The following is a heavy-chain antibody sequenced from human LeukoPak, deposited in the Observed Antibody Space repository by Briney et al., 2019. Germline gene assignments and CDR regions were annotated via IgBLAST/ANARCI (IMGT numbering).Heavy chain of an antibody. V-gene: IGHV1-18*01. CDR2: ISAYNGNT. D-gene: IGHD6-13*01. Sequence: GASVKVSCKASGYTFTTYGISWVRQAPGQGLEGMGWISAYNGNTNYAQKLQGRLTMTTDRSTNTAYMELRSLRSDDTAVYYCARDHSSSGQLFDYWGQGTPVTVSS. CDR1: GYTFTTYG. J-gene: IGHJ4*02. CDR3: ARDHSSSGQLFDY.